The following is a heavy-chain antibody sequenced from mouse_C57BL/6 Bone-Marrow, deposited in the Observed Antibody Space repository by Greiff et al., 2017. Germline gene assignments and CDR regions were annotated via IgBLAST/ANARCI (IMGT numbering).Heavy chain of an antibody. V-gene: IGHV1-50*01. Sequence: QVQLQQPGAELVKPGASVKLSCKASGYTFTSYWMPWVKQRPGQGLEWIGEIDPSDSYTNYNQKFKGKATLTVDTSSSTAYMQLSSLTSEDTAVYYCARGPTIVTTRYYAIDYWGQGTSVTVSS. J-gene: IGHJ4*01. CDR1: GYTFTSYW. CDR2: IDPSDSYT. D-gene: IGHD2-5*01. CDR3: ARGPTIVTTRYYAIDY.